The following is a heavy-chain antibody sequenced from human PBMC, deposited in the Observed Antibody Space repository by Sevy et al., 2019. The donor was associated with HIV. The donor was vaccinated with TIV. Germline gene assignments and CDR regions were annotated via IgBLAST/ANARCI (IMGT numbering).Heavy chain of an antibody. V-gene: IGHV3-64*01. CDR1: GFTFSSYA. CDR3: ARGGVKLGSGWHGAIGDFDY. D-gene: IGHD6-19*01. Sequence: GGSLRLSCAASGFTFSSYAMHWVRQAPGKGLEYVSAISSNGGSTYYANSVKGRFTISRDNSKNTLYLQMGSLRAEDMAVYYCARGGVKLGSGWHGAIGDFDYWGHGTLVTVSS. J-gene: IGHJ4*01. CDR2: ISSNGGST.